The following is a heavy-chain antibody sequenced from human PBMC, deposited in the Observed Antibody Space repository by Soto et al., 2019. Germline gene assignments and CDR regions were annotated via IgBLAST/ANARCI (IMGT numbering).Heavy chain of an antibody. Sequence: QITLNESGPTVVRPTETLTLTCSFSGFSLTTSGVGLGWIRQSPGKAPEWLAPIYWDDDKRYSASLKSRLTITKDTSKNQVVLTVSDLDPTDTTTYYCAHRVLRTVFGLVTTTAIYFDFWGQGTPVAVSS. J-gene: IGHJ4*02. D-gene: IGHD3-3*01. V-gene: IGHV2-5*02. CDR2: IYWDDDK. CDR1: GFSLTTSGVG. CDR3: AHRVLRTVFGLVTTTAIYFDF.